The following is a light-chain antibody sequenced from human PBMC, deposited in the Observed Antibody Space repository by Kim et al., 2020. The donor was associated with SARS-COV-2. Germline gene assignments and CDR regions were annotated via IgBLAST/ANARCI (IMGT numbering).Light chain of an antibody. V-gene: IGLV2-14*03. CDR2: DVS. Sequence: QSALTQPASVSGAPGQSITISCTGTSSDIGRYNYVSWLQQHPGKAPKLVIYDVSERPSGISNRFSGSKSGTTASLTISGLQAEDEADYYCSSFASTDAWVFGGGTQLTVL. CDR1: SSDIGRYNY. CDR3: SSFASTDAWV. J-gene: IGLJ3*02.